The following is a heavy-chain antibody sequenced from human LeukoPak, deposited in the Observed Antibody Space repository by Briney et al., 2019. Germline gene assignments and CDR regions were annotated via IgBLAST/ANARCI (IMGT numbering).Heavy chain of an antibody. D-gene: IGHD2-15*01. CDR2: INAGNGNT. CDR3: ARDGTRYCSGGSCCPFVY. J-gene: IGHJ4*02. V-gene: IGHV1-3*01. CDR1: GHTFTSYA. Sequence: ASVKVSCKASGHTFTSYAMHWVRQAPGQRLEWMGWINAGNGNTKYSQKFQGRVTITRDTSASTAYMELSSLRSEDTAVYYCARDGTRYCSGGSCCPFVYWGQGTLVTVSS.